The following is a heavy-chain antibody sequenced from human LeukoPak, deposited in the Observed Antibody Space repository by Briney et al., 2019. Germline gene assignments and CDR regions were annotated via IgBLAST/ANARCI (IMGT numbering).Heavy chain of an antibody. CDR1: GFTFDDYA. CDR2: ISWNSGSI. Sequence: PGRSLRLSCAASGFTFDDYAMHWVRQAPGKGLEWVSGISWNSGSIGYADSVKGRFTISRDNAKNSLYLQMNSLRAEDTALYYCAKSRDSSGLVRSGGGSYYYYGMDVWGQGTTVTVSS. J-gene: IGHJ6*02. D-gene: IGHD6-19*01. CDR3: AKSRDSSGLVRSGGGSYYYYGMDV. V-gene: IGHV3-9*01.